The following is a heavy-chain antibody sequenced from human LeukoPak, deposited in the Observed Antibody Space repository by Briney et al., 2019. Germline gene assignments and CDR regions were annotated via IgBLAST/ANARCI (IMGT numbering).Heavy chain of an antibody. Sequence: PGGSLRLSCTTSGFTFSAYTMTWVRQAPGKGLEWVSAITGSGGGTSYGDSVKGRFTISRDNSKNTLYLHMNSLRAEDTAVYYCANWPEGLRTFDYWGQGTLVTVSS. CDR1: GFTFSAYT. CDR3: ANWPEGLRTFDY. D-gene: IGHD5-12*01. J-gene: IGHJ4*02. CDR2: ITGSGGGT. V-gene: IGHV3-23*01.